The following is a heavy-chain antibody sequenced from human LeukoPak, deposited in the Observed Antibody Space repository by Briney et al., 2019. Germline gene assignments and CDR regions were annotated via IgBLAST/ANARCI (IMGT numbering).Heavy chain of an antibody. J-gene: IGHJ4*02. CDR3: AKAGERIHGDYEIDY. D-gene: IGHD4-17*01. CDR1: GFTFSSYS. V-gene: IGHV3-48*01. CDR2: ISSSSSTI. Sequence: GGSLRLSCAASGFTFSSYSMNWVRQAPGKGLEWVSYISSSSSTIYYADSVKGRFTISRDNSKNTLYLQMNSLRAEDTAVYYCAKAGERIHGDYEIDYWGQGTLVTVSS.